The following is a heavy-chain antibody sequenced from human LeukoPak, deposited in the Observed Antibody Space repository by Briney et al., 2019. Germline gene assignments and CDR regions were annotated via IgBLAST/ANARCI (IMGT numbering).Heavy chain of an antibody. J-gene: IGHJ6*02. CDR2: LNWNGGST. CDR3: AKDISWGYPHYYYGMDV. CDR1: GFTFDDYG. D-gene: IGHD5-12*01. V-gene: IGHV3-20*04. Sequence: GGSLRLSCAASGFTFDDYGMSWVRHAPGKGLEWVSGLNWNGGSTGYADSVKGRFTISRDNAKNSLYLQMNSLRAEDTALYYCAKDISWGYPHYYYGMDVWGQGTTVTVSS.